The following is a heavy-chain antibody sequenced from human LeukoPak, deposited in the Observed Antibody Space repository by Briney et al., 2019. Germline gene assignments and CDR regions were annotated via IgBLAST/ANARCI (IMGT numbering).Heavy chain of an antibody. CDR3: ATRLGYCSGGSCYVPDY. CDR2: IYYSGST. V-gene: IGHV4-59*04. D-gene: IGHD2-15*01. Sequence: SETLSLTCTVSGGSISNYYWNWIRQPPGQGLEWIGHIYYSGSTYYSPSLKSRVTISVDTSKNQFSLKLSSVTAADTAVYYCATRLGYCSGGSCYVPDYWGQGTLVTVSS. J-gene: IGHJ4*02. CDR1: GGSISNYY.